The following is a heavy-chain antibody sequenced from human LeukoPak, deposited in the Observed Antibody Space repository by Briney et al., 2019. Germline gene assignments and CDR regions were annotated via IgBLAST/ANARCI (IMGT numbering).Heavy chain of an antibody. J-gene: IGHJ4*02. CDR3: ARVITGTTFHFDY. V-gene: IGHV1-2*02. CDR1: GYTFTGYY. D-gene: IGHD1-20*01. Sequence: ASVKVSCKASGYTFTGYYMHWVRQAPGQGLEWMGWINPNSGGTNYAPKFQGRVTMTRDTSISTAYMELSRLRSDDTAVYYCARVITGTTFHFDYWGQGTLVTVSS. CDR2: INPNSGGT.